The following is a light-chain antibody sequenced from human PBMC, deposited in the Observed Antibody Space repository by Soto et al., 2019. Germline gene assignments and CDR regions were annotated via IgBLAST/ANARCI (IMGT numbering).Light chain of an antibody. CDR3: QHYGTSPTWT. Sequence: EIVLTQSPGTLSLSPGERATLSCRASQSVSSSYLAWYQQKPGQAPRLLIYGASSRATGIPDRFSGSGSGTDFTLTISRLEPADFAVYYCQHYGTSPTWTFGQGTKVEI. CDR1: QSVSSSY. V-gene: IGKV3-20*01. CDR2: GAS. J-gene: IGKJ1*01.